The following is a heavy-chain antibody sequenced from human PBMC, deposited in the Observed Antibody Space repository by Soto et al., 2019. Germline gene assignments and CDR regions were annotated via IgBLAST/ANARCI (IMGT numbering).Heavy chain of an antibody. J-gene: IGHJ5*02. Sequence: EASVKVSCKASGYTFTSYDINWVRQATGQGLEWMGWMNPNSGNTGYAQKFQGRVTMTRNTSISTAYMELSSLRSEDTAVYYCARGRYCTNGVCYVWFDPWGQGTLVTVSS. CDR3: ARGRYCTNGVCYVWFDP. CDR1: GYTFTSYD. V-gene: IGHV1-8*01. CDR2: MNPNSGNT. D-gene: IGHD2-8*01.